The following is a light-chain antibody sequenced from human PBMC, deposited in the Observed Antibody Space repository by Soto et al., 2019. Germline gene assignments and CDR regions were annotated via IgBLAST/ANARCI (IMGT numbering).Light chain of an antibody. CDR2: DIN. J-gene: IGLJ1*01. CDR3: SSYRNTSTLV. CDR1: LSDVGGDNS. V-gene: IGLV2-14*01. Sequence: QSALTQPAAVSGSPGQSITISCTGTLSDVGGDNSVSWYQQHPDRAPKLVTYDINNRPSGVSNRFSGSKSGNTASLTIFGLQAEDEADYYCSSYRNTSTLVFGTGTKLTVL.